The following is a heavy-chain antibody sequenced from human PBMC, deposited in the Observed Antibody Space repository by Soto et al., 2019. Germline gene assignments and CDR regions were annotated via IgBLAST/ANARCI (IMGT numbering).Heavy chain of an antibody. CDR2: IYYSGST. D-gene: IGHD6-13*01. CDR1: GGSISSYY. Sequence: SETLSLTCTVSGGSISSYYWSWIRQPPGKGLEWIGYIYYSGSTNYNPSLKSRVTISVDTSKNQFSLKLSSVTAADTAVYYCATTGIAAAGLGFDPWGQGTLVTVSS. J-gene: IGHJ5*02. CDR3: ATTGIAAAGLGFDP. V-gene: IGHV4-59*01.